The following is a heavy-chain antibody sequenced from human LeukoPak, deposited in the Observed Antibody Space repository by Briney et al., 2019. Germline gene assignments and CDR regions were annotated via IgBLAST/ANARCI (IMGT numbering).Heavy chain of an antibody. CDR2: IIPIFGTA. V-gene: IGHV1-69*13. CDR3: ASPYSSSSPLDI. Sequence: ASVKVSCKASGGTFSSYAISWVRQAPGQGLEWMGGIIPIFGTANYAQKFQGRVTITADESTSTAYMELSSLRSEDTAVYYCASPYSSSSPLDIWGQGTMVTVSS. CDR1: GGTFSSYA. J-gene: IGHJ3*02. D-gene: IGHD6-6*01.